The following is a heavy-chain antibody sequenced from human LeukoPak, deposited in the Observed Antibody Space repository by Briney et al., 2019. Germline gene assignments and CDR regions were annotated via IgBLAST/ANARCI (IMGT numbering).Heavy chain of an antibody. J-gene: IGHJ3*02. D-gene: IGHD3-10*01. Sequence: PGRSLRLSCAASGFTFSSYGMHWVRQAPGKGLEWVAVISYDGSNKYYADSVKGRFTISRDNAKKSLYLQMNSLRAEDTALYYCASLVRYFTGAFDIWGQGTMVTVSS. CDR1: GFTFSSYG. CDR3: ASLVRYFTGAFDI. V-gene: IGHV3-30*03. CDR2: ISYDGSNK.